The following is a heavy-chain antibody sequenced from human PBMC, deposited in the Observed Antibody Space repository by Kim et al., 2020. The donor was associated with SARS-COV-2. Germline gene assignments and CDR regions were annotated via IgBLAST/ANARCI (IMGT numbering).Heavy chain of an antibody. V-gene: IGHV2-70*11. D-gene: IGHD2-21*01. Sequence: SGPTLVNPTQTLTLTCTFSGFSLSTSGMCVSWIRQPPGKALEWLARIDWDDDKYYSTSLKTRLTISKDTSKNQVVLTMTNMDPVDTATYYCARRSGADSPGNWYFDLWGRGTLVTVSS. CDR2: IDWDDDK. CDR1: GFSLSTSGMC. CDR3: ARRSGADSPGNWYFDL. J-gene: IGHJ2*01.